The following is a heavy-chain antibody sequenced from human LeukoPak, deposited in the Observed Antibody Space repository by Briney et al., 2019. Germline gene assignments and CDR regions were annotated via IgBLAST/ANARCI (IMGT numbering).Heavy chain of an antibody. CDR1: GFTFSSYN. J-gene: IGHJ6*02. V-gene: IGHV3-13*01. D-gene: IGHD6-19*01. CDR2: IGTAGDT. Sequence: GGSLRLSCAASGFTFSSYNMHWVRQATGKGLEWVSAIGTAGDTYYPGSVKGRFTISRENAKNSLYLQMNSLRAEDTAVYYCARVKGSGWQRSYYYYYYGMDVWGQGTTVTVSS. CDR3: ARVKGSGWQRSYYYYYYGMDV.